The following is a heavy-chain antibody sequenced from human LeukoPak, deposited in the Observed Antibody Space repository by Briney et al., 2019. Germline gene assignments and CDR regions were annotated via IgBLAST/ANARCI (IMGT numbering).Heavy chain of an antibody. V-gene: IGHV3-21*01. CDR2: ISSSSSYI. CDR1: GFTFSSYS. CDR3: AKGRRDGYNYPLFDH. D-gene: IGHD5-24*01. Sequence: GGSLRLSCAASGFTFSSYSMNWVRQAPGKGLEWVSSISSSSSYIYYADSVKGRFTISRDNAKNSLYLQMNSLRAEDTAVYYCAKGRRDGYNYPLFDHWGHGALVTVSS. J-gene: IGHJ4*01.